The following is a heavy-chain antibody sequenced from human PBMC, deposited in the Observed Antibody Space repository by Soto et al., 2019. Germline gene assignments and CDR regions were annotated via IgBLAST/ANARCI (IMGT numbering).Heavy chain of an antibody. CDR3: ARGYYDYIWGSYRTYYMDV. D-gene: IGHD3-16*02. J-gene: IGHJ6*03. Sequence: SLRLSCAASGFTFSDYYMSWIRQAPGKGLEWVSYISSSGSTIYYADSVKGRFTISRDNAKNSLYLQMNSLRAEDTAVYYCARGYYDYIWGSYRTYYMDVWGKGTTVTVSS. V-gene: IGHV3-11*01. CDR1: GFTFSDYY. CDR2: ISSSGSTI.